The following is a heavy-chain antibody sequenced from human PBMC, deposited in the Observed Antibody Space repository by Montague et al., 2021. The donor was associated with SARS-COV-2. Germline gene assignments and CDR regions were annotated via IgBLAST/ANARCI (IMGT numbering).Heavy chain of an antibody. CDR1: GGSISDYY. J-gene: IGHJ4*02. Sequence: SETLSLTCAVSGGSISDYYWSWIRQTPGKGLEWIGVMHHSGSTNYNPSLKRRGTISVDTSKNQFSLVLSSMTVTDTAVYHCARTSYRDSSGYYSHDYWGQGILVTVSS. V-gene: IGHV4-59*12. D-gene: IGHD3-22*01. CDR2: MHHSGST. CDR3: ARTSYRDSSGYYSHDY.